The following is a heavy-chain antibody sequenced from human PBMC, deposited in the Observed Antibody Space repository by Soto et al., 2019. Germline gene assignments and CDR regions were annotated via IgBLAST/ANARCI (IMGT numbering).Heavy chain of an antibody. J-gene: IGHJ4*02. Sequence: GGSLRLSCAASGFTFSSYAMSWVRQAPGKGLEWVSAISGSGGSTYYADSVKGRFTISRDNSKNTLYLQMNSLRAEDTAVYYCAKKAAAGTGHPRRYYFDYWGQGTLVTVSS. CDR3: AKKAAAGTGHPRRYYFDY. CDR2: ISGSGGST. D-gene: IGHD6-13*01. V-gene: IGHV3-23*01. CDR1: GFTFSSYA.